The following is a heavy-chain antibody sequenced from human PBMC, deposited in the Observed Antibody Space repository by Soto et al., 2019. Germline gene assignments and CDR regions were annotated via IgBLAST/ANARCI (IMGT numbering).Heavy chain of an antibody. CDR1: GGSISSGGYS. CDR2: IYHSGST. CDR3: ASSGGYCSGGSCHIEDY. D-gene: IGHD2-15*01. V-gene: IGHV4-30-2*01. Sequence: SETLSLTCAVSGGSISSGGYSWSWIRQPPGKGLEWIGYIYHSGSTYYNPSLKSRVTISVDRSKNQFSLKLSSVTAADTAVYYCASSGGYCSGGSCHIEDYWGQGTLVTVSS. J-gene: IGHJ4*02.